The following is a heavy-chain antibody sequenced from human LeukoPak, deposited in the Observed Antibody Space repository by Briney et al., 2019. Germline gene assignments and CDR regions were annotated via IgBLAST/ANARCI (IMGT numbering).Heavy chain of an antibody. Sequence: ASVKVSCKASGYIFTNYGISWVRQAPGQGLEWMGWINTNTGNPTYAQGFTGRLVLSVDTSVNTAFLEITSLKSEDTAVYYCARGNRPQRFYGSGSFDPWGQGTLVSVSS. CDR3: ARGNRPQRFYGSGSFDP. V-gene: IGHV7-4-1*02. J-gene: IGHJ5*02. D-gene: IGHD3-10*01. CDR2: INTNTGNP. CDR1: GYIFTNYG.